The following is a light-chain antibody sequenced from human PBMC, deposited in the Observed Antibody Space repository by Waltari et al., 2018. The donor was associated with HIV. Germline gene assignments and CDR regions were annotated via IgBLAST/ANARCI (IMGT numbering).Light chain of an antibody. CDR3: QRYNNAPYT. CDR1: QGISNY. Sequence: DIQMTQSPSSLSASVGDRVTITCRASQGISNYLAWYQQKPGKVPKLLIYFASTLQSGVPPRFSGSGSGTHFSLTIAGLQPEDVATYYCQRYNNAPYTFGQGTKLEI. V-gene: IGKV1-27*01. CDR2: FAS. J-gene: IGKJ2*01.